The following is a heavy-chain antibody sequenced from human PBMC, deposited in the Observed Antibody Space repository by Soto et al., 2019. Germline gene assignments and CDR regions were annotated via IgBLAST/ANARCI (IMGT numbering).Heavy chain of an antibody. CDR2: IHYSGTT. D-gene: IGHD6-13*01. CDR1: GGSMRNYF. V-gene: IGHV4-59*01. Sequence: SSETLSLTCTVSGGSMRNYFWTWIRQPPGKGLEWIGYIHYSGTTSCFPSYNPSLRSRVTISEDTSKNQFSLKLLSVTTADTAVYFCAAGEASSRNLAPYYLDFWGQGTLVTVSS. J-gene: IGHJ4*02. CDR3: AAGEASSRNLAPYYLDF.